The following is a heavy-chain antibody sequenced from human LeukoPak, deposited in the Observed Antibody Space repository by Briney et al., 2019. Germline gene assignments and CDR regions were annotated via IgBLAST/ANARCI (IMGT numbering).Heavy chain of an antibody. J-gene: IGHJ5*02. CDR1: GDSFSGYY. Sequence: SETLSLTCAVYGDSFSGYYWSWLRQPPGKGLEWLGEINHSGSTNYNPSLKSRVTISVDTSKNQFSLKLSSVTAADTAVYLCSRAVAGSVGWFDPWGQGTLVTVSS. V-gene: IGHV4-34*01. D-gene: IGHD6-19*01. CDR3: SRAVAGSVGWFDP. CDR2: INHSGST.